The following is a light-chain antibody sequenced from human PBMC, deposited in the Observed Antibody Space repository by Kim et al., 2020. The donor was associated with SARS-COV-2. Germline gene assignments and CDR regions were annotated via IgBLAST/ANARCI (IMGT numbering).Light chain of an antibody. CDR2: DVD. CDR3: SSYTSSGTQVV. Sequence: QSITIAFTGTSRDFGGYNYVTWYQLHPGKAPKLMIYDVDKRPSGVSDRFSGSKSGDTASLTISGLQAEDETDYYCSSYTSSGTQVVFGGGTQLTVL. CDR1: SRDFGGYNY. V-gene: IGLV2-14*03. J-gene: IGLJ2*01.